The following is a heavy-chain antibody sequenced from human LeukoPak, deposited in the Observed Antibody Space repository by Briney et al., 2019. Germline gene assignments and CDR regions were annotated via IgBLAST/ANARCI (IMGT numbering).Heavy chain of an antibody. D-gene: IGHD2-2*01. Sequence: ASVKVSCKASGYTFTNYGISWVRQAPGQGLEWMGWISAYNGNTNYAQKLQGRVTMTTDTSTSTAYMELRSLRSDDTAVYYCARDSYCSSTSCYYFDYWGQGTLVTVSS. CDR1: GYTFTNYG. V-gene: IGHV1-18*01. CDR3: ARDSYCSSTSCYYFDY. J-gene: IGHJ4*02. CDR2: ISAYNGNT.